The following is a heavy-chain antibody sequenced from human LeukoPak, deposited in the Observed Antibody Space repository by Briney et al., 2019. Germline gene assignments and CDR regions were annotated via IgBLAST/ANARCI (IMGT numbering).Heavy chain of an antibody. CDR3: ARDLYCSSTSCRTSEYFQH. V-gene: IGHV3-66*02. Sequence: GGSLRLSCAASGFTVSSNYMSWVRQAPGKGLEWVSVIYSGGSTYYADSVKGRFTTSRDNSKNTLYLQMNSLRAEDTAVYYCARDLYCSSTSCRTSEYFQHWGQGTLVTVSS. D-gene: IGHD2-2*01. CDR1: GFTVSSNY. J-gene: IGHJ1*01. CDR2: IYSGGST.